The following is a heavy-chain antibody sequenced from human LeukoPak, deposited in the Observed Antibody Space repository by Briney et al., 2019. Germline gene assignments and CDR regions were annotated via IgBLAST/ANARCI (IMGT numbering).Heavy chain of an antibody. V-gene: IGHV3-21*01. J-gene: IGHJ4*02. CDR2: ISSSSSYI. CDR1: GFTFSNAW. CDR3: ARDPRSYGGMFDY. Sequence: GGSLRLSCAASGFTFSNAWMTWVRQAPGKGLEWVSSISSSSSYIYYADSVKGRFTISRDNAKNSLYLQMNSLRAEDTAVYYCARDPRSYGGMFDYWGQGTLVTVSS. D-gene: IGHD5-18*01.